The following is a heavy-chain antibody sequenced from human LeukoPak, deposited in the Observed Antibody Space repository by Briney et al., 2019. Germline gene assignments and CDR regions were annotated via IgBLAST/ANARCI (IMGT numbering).Heavy chain of an antibody. Sequence: PGGSLRLSCAASGFTFSSYAMSWVRQAPGKGLEWVSAISGSGGSTYYADSVKGRFTISRDNSKNTLYLQMNSLRAEDTAVYYCARTTATSQYGSGYFDNWGQGTLVTVSS. D-gene: IGHD3-10*01. CDR3: ARTTATSQYGSGYFDN. J-gene: IGHJ4*02. CDR1: GFTFSSYA. V-gene: IGHV3-23*01. CDR2: ISGSGGST.